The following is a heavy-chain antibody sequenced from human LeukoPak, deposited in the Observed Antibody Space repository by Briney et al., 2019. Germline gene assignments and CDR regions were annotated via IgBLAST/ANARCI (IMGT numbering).Heavy chain of an antibody. V-gene: IGHV4-39*01. CDR2: IYYSGST. Sequence: KPSETLSLTCTVSGGSISSSSYYWGWIRQPPGKGLEWIGSIYYSGSTYHNPSLKSRVTISVDTSKNQFSLKLSSVTAADTAVYYCARLTIQKQDDYWGQGTLVTVSS. CDR1: GGSISSSSYY. CDR3: ARLTIQKQDDY. D-gene: IGHD3-3*01. J-gene: IGHJ4*02.